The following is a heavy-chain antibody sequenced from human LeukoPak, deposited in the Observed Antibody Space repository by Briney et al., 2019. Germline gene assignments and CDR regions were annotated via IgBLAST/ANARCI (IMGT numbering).Heavy chain of an antibody. CDR1: GGSFSCYY. Sequence: SETLSLTCAVYGGSFSCYYWSWIRQPPGKGLEGIGEINHSGSNNYNPSLKSRVTISVDTSKNQFSLKLISVTAADTAVYYCARYITIFGVVINYGMDVWGQGTTVTVSS. J-gene: IGHJ6*02. CDR2: INHSGSN. V-gene: IGHV4-34*01. D-gene: IGHD3-3*01. CDR3: ARYITIFGVVINYGMDV.